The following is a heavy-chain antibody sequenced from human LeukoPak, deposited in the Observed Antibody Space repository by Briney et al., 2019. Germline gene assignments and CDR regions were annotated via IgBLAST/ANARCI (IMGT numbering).Heavy chain of an antibody. J-gene: IGHJ4*02. CDR2: ISGSGGST. CDR1: GFTFSSYA. CDR3: AKGDSSIWSLSYQFDY. D-gene: IGHD6-13*01. V-gene: IGHV3-23*01. Sequence: GGSLRLSCAASGFTFSSYAMSWVRQAPGKGLEWVSAISGSGGSTYYADSVKGRFTISRDNSKNTLYLQMNSLRAEDTAVYYCAKGDSSIWSLSYQFDYWGQGTLVTVSS.